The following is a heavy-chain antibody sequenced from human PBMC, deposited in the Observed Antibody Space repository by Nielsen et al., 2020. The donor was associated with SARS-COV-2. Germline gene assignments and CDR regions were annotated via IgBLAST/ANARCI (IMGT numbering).Heavy chain of an antibody. CDR3: AKDQSALAAFDI. CDR2: IYSGGIST. CDR1: GFTFDDYA. Sequence: GGSLRLSCAASGFTFDDYAMHWVRQAPGKGLEWVSVIYSGGISTYYADSVKGRFTISRDNSKNTLYLQMSSLRAEDTAVYYCAKDQSALAAFDIWGQGTMVTVSS. V-gene: IGHV3-23*03. J-gene: IGHJ3*02.